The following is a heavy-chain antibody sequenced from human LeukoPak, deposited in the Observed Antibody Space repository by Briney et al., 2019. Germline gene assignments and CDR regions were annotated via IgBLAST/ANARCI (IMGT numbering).Heavy chain of an antibody. J-gene: IGHJ4*02. CDR3: AKDGGGSYLYYFDY. D-gene: IGHD1-26*01. Sequence: GGSLRLSCAASGFTFSSYGMHWVRQAPGKGLEWVAVISYDGSNKYYADSVKGRFTISRDNSKNTLYLQMNSLRAEVTAVCYCAKDGGGSYLYYFDYWGQGTLVTVSS. CDR2: ISYDGSNK. CDR1: GFTFSSYG. V-gene: IGHV3-30*18.